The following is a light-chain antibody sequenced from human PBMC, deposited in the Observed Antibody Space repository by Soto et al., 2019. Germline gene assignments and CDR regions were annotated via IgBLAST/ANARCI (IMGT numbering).Light chain of an antibody. J-gene: IGLJ2*01. CDR1: SSNIGNNY. V-gene: IGLV1-51*01. Sequence: QSVLTQPPSVSAAPGQKVTIFCSGSSSNIGNNYVSWYQQLPGTAPKLLIYDNNKRPSGIPDRFSGSKSGTSATLGITGLQTGDEADYYCGTWDSRLSAVVFGGGTQLTVL. CDR3: GTWDSRLSAVV. CDR2: DNN.